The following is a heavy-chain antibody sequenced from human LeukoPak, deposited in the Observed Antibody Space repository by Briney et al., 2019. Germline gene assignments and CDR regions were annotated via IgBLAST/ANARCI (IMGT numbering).Heavy chain of an antibody. CDR1: GLTVSSNY. CDR2: TYSAGST. Sequence: GGSLRLSCAASGLTVSSNYMSWVRQAPGEGLEWVSVTYSAGSTKYANSVKGRFIISRDNSKSTLYLQMNSLRAEDTAVYYCARAFSPDDPPLDWGQGTLVIVSS. CDR3: ARAFSPDDPPLD. J-gene: IGHJ4*02. D-gene: IGHD3-16*01. V-gene: IGHV3-53*01.